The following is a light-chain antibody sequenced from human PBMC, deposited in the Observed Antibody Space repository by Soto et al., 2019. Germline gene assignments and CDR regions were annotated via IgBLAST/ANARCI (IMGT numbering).Light chain of an antibody. CDR2: HDN. Sequence: QSVLTQPPSVSAAPGQTVTISCSGSSSNIGGNSVSWYQQLPGTAPKLLIYHDNKRPSGIPDRFSGSKSGTSATLGITGFQTGDEADYYCGSWDSSLSAYAFGTGTKV. V-gene: IGLV1-51*01. CDR1: SSNIGGNS. CDR3: GSWDSSLSAYA. J-gene: IGLJ1*01.